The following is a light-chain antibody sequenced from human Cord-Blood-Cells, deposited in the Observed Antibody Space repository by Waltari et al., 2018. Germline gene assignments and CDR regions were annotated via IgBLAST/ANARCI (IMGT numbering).Light chain of an antibody. J-gene: IGKJ1*01. V-gene: IGKV1-39*01. CDR3: QQSYSTPWT. CDR1: QSISSY. Sequence: DIQMTQSPSYLSASVADRVTITCRASQSISSYLNRYQQKPGKAPKLLIYAASSLQSGVPSRFSGSGSETDFTLSISSLQPEDFATYYCQQSYSTPWTFGQGTKVEIK. CDR2: AAS.